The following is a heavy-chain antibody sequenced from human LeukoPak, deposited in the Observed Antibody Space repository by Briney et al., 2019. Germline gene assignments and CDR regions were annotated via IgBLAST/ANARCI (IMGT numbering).Heavy chain of an antibody. CDR1: GFTFSSYA. J-gene: IGHJ4*02. CDR2: ITSHSSYI. V-gene: IGHV3-21*01. CDR3: ARDGGYTSGWYDY. D-gene: IGHD6-19*01. Sequence: AGGSLRLSCAASGFTFSSYAMHWVRQAPGKGLEWVSSITSHSSYISYADSVKGRFTLSRDNAKNSLYLRMNSLRAEDTAVYYCARDGGYTSGWYDYWGQGTLVTVSS.